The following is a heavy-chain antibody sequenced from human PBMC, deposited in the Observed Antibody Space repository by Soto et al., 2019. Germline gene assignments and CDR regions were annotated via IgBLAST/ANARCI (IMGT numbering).Heavy chain of an antibody. CDR1: GYTFTSYA. D-gene: IGHD5-12*01. Sequence: QVQLVQSGAEEKKPGASVKVSCKASGYTFTSYAMHWVRQAPGQRLEWMGWINAGNGNTKYSQKFQGRVTITRDTAASTAYMELSSLRAEDTAVYYCARGLEMATRDYWGQGTLVTVSS. V-gene: IGHV1-3*05. J-gene: IGHJ4*02. CDR3: ARGLEMATRDY. CDR2: INAGNGNT.